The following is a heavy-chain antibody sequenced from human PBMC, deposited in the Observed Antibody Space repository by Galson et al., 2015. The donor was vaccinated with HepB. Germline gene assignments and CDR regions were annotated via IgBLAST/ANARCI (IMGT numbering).Heavy chain of an antibody. Sequence: SVKVSCKASGGTFSSYAISWVRQAPRQGLEWMGGIIPIFGTANYAQKFQGRVTITADESTSTAYMELSSLRSEDTAVYYCAREDVGPYYFDYWGQGTLVTVSS. J-gene: IGHJ4*02. CDR2: IIPIFGTA. V-gene: IGHV1-69*13. CDR1: GGTFSSYA. CDR3: AREDVGPYYFDY.